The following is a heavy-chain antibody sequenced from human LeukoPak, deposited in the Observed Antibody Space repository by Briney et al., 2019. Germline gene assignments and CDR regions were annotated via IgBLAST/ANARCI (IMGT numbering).Heavy chain of an antibody. D-gene: IGHD1-26*01. V-gene: IGHV1-18*01. J-gene: IGHJ4*02. Sequence: ASVKVSCKASGISWVRQAPGQGLEWMGWISAYNDNTNYAQKLQGRVTMTTDTSTSTAYMELRSLRSDDTAVYYCARDLLGATSPNFDYWGQGTLVTVSS. CDR2: ISAYNDNT. CDR3: ARDLLGATSPNFDY. CDR1: G.